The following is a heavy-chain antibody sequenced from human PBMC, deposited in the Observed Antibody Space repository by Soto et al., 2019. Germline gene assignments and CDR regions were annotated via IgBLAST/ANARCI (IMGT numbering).Heavy chain of an antibody. CDR3: AAERLLYGMGA. J-gene: IGHJ6*02. V-gene: IGHV1-58*01. CDR1: GFTFSSSS. CDR2: IVVGSGDT. Sequence: QMQLVQSGPEVRKPGTSVKVSCKASGFTFSSSSVQWVRQARGQRLEWIGWIVVGSGDTNYAQKFQERVTITRDMSTTTAYMDLSSLRSEATAVYYCAAERLLYGMGAWGQGTTVTVSS.